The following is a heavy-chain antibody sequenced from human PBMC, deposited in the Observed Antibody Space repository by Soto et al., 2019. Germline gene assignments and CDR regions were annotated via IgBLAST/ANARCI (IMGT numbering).Heavy chain of an antibody. D-gene: IGHD3-16*01. V-gene: IGHV1-69*06. CDR3: ARGPHYDYIHRAGYYHGTDV. Sequence: QVLLVQSGAEVKKPGSSVKVSCKASGGTFSNYAISWVRQAPGQGLEWMGGITPLFDTPNYAQKFQGRVTITADTSTSTVYMDLSSLRSEDTAVYYCARGPHYDYIHRAGYYHGTDVWGQGTTVTVSS. CDR2: ITPLFDTP. CDR1: GGTFSNYA. J-gene: IGHJ6*02.